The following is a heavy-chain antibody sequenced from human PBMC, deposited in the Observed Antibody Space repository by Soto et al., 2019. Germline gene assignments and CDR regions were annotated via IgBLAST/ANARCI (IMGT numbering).Heavy chain of an antibody. CDR3: ARDRPIITIFGVVITPYYYGMDV. V-gene: IGHV1-69*13. Sequence: SVKVSCKASGGTFSSYAISWVRQAPGQGLEWMGGIIPIFGTANYAQKFQGRVTITADESTSTAYMELSSLRSEDTAVYYCARDRPIITIFGVVITPYYYGMDVWGQGTTVTVSS. D-gene: IGHD3-3*01. J-gene: IGHJ6*02. CDR1: GGTFSSYA. CDR2: IIPIFGTA.